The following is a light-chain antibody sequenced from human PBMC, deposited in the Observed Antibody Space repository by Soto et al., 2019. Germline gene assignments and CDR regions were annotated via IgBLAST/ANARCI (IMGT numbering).Light chain of an antibody. V-gene: IGKV4-1*01. CDR3: QHYYNIPHT. Sequence: DIVMTQSPDSLAVSLGERATINCKSSQNVLYSSNNKNYLAWYQQKPGQPPKLLIYWASTRESGVPDRFSGSGSGTDFTLTISSLQAEDVAVYYCQHYYNIPHTFGQGTNLEIK. J-gene: IGKJ2*01. CDR1: QNVLYSSNNKNY. CDR2: WAS.